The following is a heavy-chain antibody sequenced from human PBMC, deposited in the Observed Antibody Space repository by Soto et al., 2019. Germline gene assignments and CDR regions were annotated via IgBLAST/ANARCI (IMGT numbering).Heavy chain of an antibody. V-gene: IGHV1-69*12. CDR2: IIPIFGTA. CDR1: GGTFSSYA. D-gene: IGHD2-2*02. CDR3: ARVCISTSCYNYYYGMDV. J-gene: IGHJ6*02. Sequence: QVQLVQSGAEVKKPGSSVKVSCKASGGTFSSYAISWVRQAPGQGLEWVGGIIPIFGTANYAQKFQDRVTSTADESTSTAYMELSSLRSEDTAVYYCARVCISTSCYNYYYGMDVWGQGTTGTVSS.